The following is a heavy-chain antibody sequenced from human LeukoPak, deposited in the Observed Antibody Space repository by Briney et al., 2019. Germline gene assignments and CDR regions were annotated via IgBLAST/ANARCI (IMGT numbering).Heavy chain of an antibody. J-gene: IGHJ4*02. CDR2: IYASGGT. CDR3: ARFPRGGPYNSGWFFDY. CDR1: GGSISGYY. Sequence: SETLSLTCTVSGGSISGYYWSWIRQPAGKGLEWIGRIYASGGTNYNPSLKSRVTISIDTSKNQFSPKLSSVTAADTAVYYCARFPRGGPYNSGWFFDYWGQGTLVTVSS. D-gene: IGHD6-19*01. V-gene: IGHV4-4*07.